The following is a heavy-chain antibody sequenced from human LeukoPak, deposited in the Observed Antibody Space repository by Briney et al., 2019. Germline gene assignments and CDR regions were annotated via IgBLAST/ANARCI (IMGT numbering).Heavy chain of an antibody. Sequence: GGSLRLSCAASGFTFSSYGMHWDRQAPGKGLEWVAVIWYDGSNKYYADSVKGRFTISRDNSKNTLYLQMNSLRAEDTAVYYCARDSPYDILTGRRVQDDAFDIWGQGTMVTVSS. CDR3: ARDSPYDILTGRRVQDDAFDI. J-gene: IGHJ3*02. D-gene: IGHD3-9*01. V-gene: IGHV3-33*01. CDR2: IWYDGSNK. CDR1: GFTFSSYG.